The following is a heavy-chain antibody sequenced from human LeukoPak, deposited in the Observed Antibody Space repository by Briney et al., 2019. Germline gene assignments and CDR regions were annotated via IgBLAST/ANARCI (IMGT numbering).Heavy chain of an antibody. Sequence: PSETLSLTCTVSGGSISSYYWSWIRQPPGQGLEWIGYISYSWSTNYNPSLTSRGRISVDTSTNQFSLNLSPVTVADTAVYFYSRALTGTTRYFDCWGQGTLVTVSS. V-gene: IGHV4-59*01. CDR1: GGSISSYY. D-gene: IGHD1-20*01. CDR3: SRALTGTTRYFDC. CDR2: ISYSWST. J-gene: IGHJ4*02.